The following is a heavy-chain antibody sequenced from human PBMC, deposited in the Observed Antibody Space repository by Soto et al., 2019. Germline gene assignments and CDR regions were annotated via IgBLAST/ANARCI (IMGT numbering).Heavy chain of an antibody. V-gene: IGHV3-23*01. CDR2: ISGTGDTT. D-gene: IGHD2-2*01. CDR3: AKGYCSSTSCSFDY. J-gene: IGHJ4*02. CDR1: GFTFTNFA. Sequence: LRLYCAASGFTFTNFAMNWVRQAPGKGLEWVSVISGTGDTTYNADSVKGRFTISRDNSMNTALLQMNSLRAEDTALYYCAKGYCSSTSCSFDYWGQGTLVTVSS.